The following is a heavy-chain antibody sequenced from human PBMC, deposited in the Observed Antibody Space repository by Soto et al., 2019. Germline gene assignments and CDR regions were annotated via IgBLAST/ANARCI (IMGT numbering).Heavy chain of an antibody. CDR1: GGSISSGGYS. J-gene: IGHJ5*01. CDR3: GRESGETWDYEAS. V-gene: IGHV4-30-2*01. CDR2: IYHSGST. D-gene: IGHD1-7*01. Sequence: PSETLSLTCAVSGGSISSGGYSWSWIRQPPGKCLEWIGYIYHSGSTYYNPSLKSRVTVSVDTSRNQFFLTLRSVTAADSAVYHCGRESGETWDYEASWGHGTPVTVSS.